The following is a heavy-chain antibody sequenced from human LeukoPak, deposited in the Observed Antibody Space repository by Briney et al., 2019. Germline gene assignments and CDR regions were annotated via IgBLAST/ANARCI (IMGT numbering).Heavy chain of an antibody. CDR3: ARSGVGYFYDNTGYYPLDY. CDR2: ISAYTGNT. D-gene: IGHD3-22*01. J-gene: IGHJ4*02. V-gene: IGHV1-18*01. CDR1: GYTFTNYG. Sequence: VASVKVSCKASGYTFTNYGISWVRQAPGQGLEWMGWISAYTGNTNYAQNFQGRVTMTTDTSTSTAFMELRSLRSDDTAVYYCARSGVGYFYDNTGYYPLDYWGQGTLDTVSS.